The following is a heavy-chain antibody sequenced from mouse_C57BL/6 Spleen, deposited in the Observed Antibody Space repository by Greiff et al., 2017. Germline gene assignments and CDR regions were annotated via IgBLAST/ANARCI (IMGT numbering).Heavy chain of an antibody. CDR3: ARRRDPRYFDV. D-gene: IGHD3-3*01. J-gene: IGHJ1*03. Sequence: QVQLQQPGAELVKPGASVKLSCKASGYTFTSYWMQWVKQRPGQGLEWIGEIDPSDSYTNYNQKFKGKATLTVDTSSSKAYMQLSSLTSEDSAVYYCARRRDPRYFDVWGTGTTVTVSS. V-gene: IGHV1-50*01. CDR1: GYTFTSYW. CDR2: IDPSDSYT.